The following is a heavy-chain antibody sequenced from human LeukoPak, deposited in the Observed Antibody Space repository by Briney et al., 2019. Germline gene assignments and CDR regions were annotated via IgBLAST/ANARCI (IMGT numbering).Heavy chain of an antibody. CDR1: GFTFDDYA. Sequence: GGSLRLSCAASGFTFDDYAMHWVRQAPGKGLEWVSGISWNSGSIGYADSVKGRFTISRGNAKNSLYLQMNSLRAEDTALYYCAKGHGYCSSTSCYYYYGMDVWGQGTTVTVSS. CDR2: ISWNSGSI. J-gene: IGHJ6*02. D-gene: IGHD2-2*01. V-gene: IGHV3-9*01. CDR3: AKGHGYCSSTSCYYYYGMDV.